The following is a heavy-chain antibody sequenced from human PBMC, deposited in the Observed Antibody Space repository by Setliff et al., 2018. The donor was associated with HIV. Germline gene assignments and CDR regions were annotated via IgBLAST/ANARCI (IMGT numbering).Heavy chain of an antibody. J-gene: IGHJ4*02. Sequence: GGSLRLSCGASGFTLSGSPMHWVRQASGKGLEWVGRIKTEAEGYATAYAASVKGRFTISRDDSKNTAYLQMNSLKTEDTAIYYCTRPQYIYDNSDSDNWGQGALVTVSS. CDR1: GFTLSGSP. CDR2: IKTEAEGYAT. V-gene: IGHV3-73*01. D-gene: IGHD3-22*01. CDR3: TRPQYIYDNSDSDN.